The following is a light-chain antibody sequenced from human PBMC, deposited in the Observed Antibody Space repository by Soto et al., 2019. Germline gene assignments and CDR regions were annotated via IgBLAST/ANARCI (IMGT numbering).Light chain of an antibody. V-gene: IGKV3-11*01. CDR1: QSVSRY. CDR2: DAS. Sequence: EIVLTQSPATLSLSPGERATLSCRASQSVSRYLAWYQQNPGQAPRLLIYDASNGATGIPARFSGGGSGTDLTRSISSLEPEDFAVYYCQQRSNWPPIFTFGPGTKVYIK. J-gene: IGKJ3*01. CDR3: QQRSNWPPIFT.